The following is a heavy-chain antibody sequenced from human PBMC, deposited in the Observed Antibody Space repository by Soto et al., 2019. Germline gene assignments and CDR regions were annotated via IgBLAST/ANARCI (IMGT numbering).Heavy chain of an antibody. J-gene: IGHJ4*02. V-gene: IGHV3-23*01. CDR3: AKDDFTDRGDDYFDY. CDR2: ISGSGDTT. CDR1: GFTFSSCA. D-gene: IGHD2-21*02. Sequence: GGSLRLSCAASGFTFSSCAMTWVRQAPGKGLEWVLAISGSGDTTYYADSVKGRLSISRDNSKNTLYLQLNSLRFEDTAVYYCAKDDFTDRGDDYFDYWGPGTLVTVSS.